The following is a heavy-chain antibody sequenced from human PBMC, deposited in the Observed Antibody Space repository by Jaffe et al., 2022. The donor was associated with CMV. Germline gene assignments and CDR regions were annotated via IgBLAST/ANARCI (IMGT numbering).Heavy chain of an antibody. V-gene: IGHV3-23*01. CDR1: GFTFSSYA. CDR3: AKGTGIMITFGGVEDY. Sequence: EVQLLESGGGLVQPGGSLRLSCAASGFTFSSYAMSWVRQAPGKGLEWVSAISGSGGSTYYADSVKGRFTISRDNSKNTLYLQMNSLRAEDTAVYYCAKGTGIMITFGGVEDYWGQGTLVTVSS. D-gene: IGHD3-16*01. CDR2: ISGSGGST. J-gene: IGHJ4*02.